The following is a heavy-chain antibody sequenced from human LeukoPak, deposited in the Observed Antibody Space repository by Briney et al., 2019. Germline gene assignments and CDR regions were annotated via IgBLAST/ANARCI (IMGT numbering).Heavy chain of an antibody. CDR2: ISSSSSYI. D-gene: IGHD2-8*01. J-gene: IGHJ4*02. V-gene: IGHV3-21*01. CDR3: ARGDGYCTNGVCYRGVY. Sequence: SCAAXXFTXXSXSMNWVRQAPGKGLEGVSXISSSSSYIYYADSVKGRFTISRDKAKNSMYLQMNSLRAEDTAVYYCARGDGYCTNGVCYRGVYWGQGTLVTVSS. CDR1: XFTXXSXS.